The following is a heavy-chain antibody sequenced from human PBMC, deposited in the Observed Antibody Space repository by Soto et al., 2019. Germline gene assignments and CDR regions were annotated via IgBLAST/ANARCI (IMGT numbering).Heavy chain of an antibody. CDR2: IQSDGSKE. J-gene: IGHJ6*01. CDR3: ARDRNYSGSGAVGTDV. V-gene: IGHV3-33*07. D-gene: IGHD3-10*01. CDR1: GFTFRSYG. Sequence: PGGSLRLSCAASGFTFRSYGMSWVRQTPGKGLELLAIIQSDGSKEYYADSVKGRFSISRDNSKNTLDLQMNSLRAEDSAVYYCARDRNYSGSGAVGTDVWGQGTT.